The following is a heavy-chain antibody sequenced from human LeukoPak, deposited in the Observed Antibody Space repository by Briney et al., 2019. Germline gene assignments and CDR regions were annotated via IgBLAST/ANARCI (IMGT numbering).Heavy chain of an antibody. V-gene: IGHV4-4*07. J-gene: IGHJ4*02. CDR1: GGSISSYY. Sequence: SETLSLTCTVSGGSISSYYWSWIRQPAGKGLEWIGRIYTSGSTNYNPSLKSRVTMSVDTSKNQFPLKLSSVTAADTAVYYCARDLSIRTRAHFDYWGQGTLVTVSS. CDR3: ARDLSIRTRAHFDY. D-gene: IGHD2-2*01. CDR2: IYTSGST.